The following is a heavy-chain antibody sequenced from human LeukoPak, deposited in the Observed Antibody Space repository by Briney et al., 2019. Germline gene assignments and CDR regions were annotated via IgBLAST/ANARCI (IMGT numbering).Heavy chain of an antibody. CDR3: AGAQGYSSSWLDY. CDR1: AGSFSGYY. CDR2: INNSGST. Sequence: PSQTLSLTCAVYAGSFSGYYCSWIRQPQGNWLEWNGEINNSGSTNYNPSLKSRVTIAVDTSKHQFSLKLTSVTTADTAVYYCAGAQGYSSSWLDYWGQGTLVTVSS. D-gene: IGHD6-13*01. V-gene: IGHV4-34*01. J-gene: IGHJ4*02.